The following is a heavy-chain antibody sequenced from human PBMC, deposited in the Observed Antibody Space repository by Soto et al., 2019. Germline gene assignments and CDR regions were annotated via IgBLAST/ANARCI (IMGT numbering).Heavy chain of an antibody. CDR2: IYHSGST. Sequence: ASETLSLTCGVSGYSISSGYFWGWIRQPPGKGLEWIANIYHSGSTYYNPSLKSRVTISVDMAKNQFSLKLSSVTAADTAMYYCARGNDYYDSTNAFDVWGQGTVVTVSS. CDR3: ARGNDYYDSTNAFDV. CDR1: GYSISSGYF. V-gene: IGHV4-38-2*01. J-gene: IGHJ3*01. D-gene: IGHD3-22*01.